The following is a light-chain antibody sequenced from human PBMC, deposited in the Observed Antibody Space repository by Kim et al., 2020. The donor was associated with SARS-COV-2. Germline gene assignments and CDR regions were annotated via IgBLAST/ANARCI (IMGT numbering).Light chain of an antibody. CDR1: NIGSKS. CDR2: YDS. V-gene: IGLV3-21*04. CDR3: QVWDSSSDHPYV. J-gene: IGLJ1*01. Sequence: SYDLTQPPSVSVAPGKTARITCGGNNIGSKSVHWYQQKPGQAPVLVIYYDSDRPSGIPERFSGSNSGNTATLTISRVEAGDEADYYCQVWDSSSDHPYVFGTGTKVTVL.